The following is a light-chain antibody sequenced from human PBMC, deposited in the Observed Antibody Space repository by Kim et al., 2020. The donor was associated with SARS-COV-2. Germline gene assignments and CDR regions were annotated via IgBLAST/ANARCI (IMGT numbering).Light chain of an antibody. CDR1: QDISNS. V-gene: IGKV1-33*01. Sequence: DIQMTQSPSSLSASVGDRVTITCQASQDISNSLSWYQQKPGKAPKLLICDASNLETGVPARFSGSGSGTDFTFTISSLQPEDIATYYCQHYDNFPYTFGQGTKLEI. CDR2: DAS. J-gene: IGKJ2*01. CDR3: QHYDNFPYT.